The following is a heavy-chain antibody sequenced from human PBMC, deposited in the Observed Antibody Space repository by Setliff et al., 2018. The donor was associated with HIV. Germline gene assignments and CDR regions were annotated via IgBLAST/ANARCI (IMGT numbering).Heavy chain of an antibody. CDR3: TRCFGSYLPIMDY. Sequence: GGSLRLSCAASGFTFNNAWMYWVRQAPGKGLEWVGRIKSKTDGGTTDYSAPVNGRFSLSRDDSKNTLYLQMNSLKTEDTAMYYCTRCFGSYLPIMDYWGQGTLVTVSS. V-gene: IGHV3-15*01. CDR2: IKSKTDGGTT. CDR1: GFTFNNAW. J-gene: IGHJ4*02. D-gene: IGHD1-26*01.